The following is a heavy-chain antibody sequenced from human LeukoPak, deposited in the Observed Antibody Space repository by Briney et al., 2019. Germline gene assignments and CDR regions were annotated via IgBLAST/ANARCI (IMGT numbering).Heavy chain of an antibody. V-gene: IGHV3-23*01. Sequence: PGGSLRLSCAASGFTFSSDAMSWVRQAPGKGLEWVSAISGSGGSTYYADSVKGRFTISRDNSKNTLYLQMNSLRAEDTAVYYCAKDLGIAVAGTWGAFDIWGQGTMVTVSS. CDR3: AKDLGIAVAGTWGAFDI. D-gene: IGHD6-19*01. CDR2: ISGSGGST. CDR1: GFTFSSDA. J-gene: IGHJ3*02.